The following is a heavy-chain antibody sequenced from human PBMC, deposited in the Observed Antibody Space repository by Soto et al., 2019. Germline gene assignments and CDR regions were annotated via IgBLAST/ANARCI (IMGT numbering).Heavy chain of an antibody. V-gene: IGHV4-59*01. J-gene: IGHJ4*02. CDR2: IYYSGST. Sequence: SETLSLTCTVSGGSISSYYWSWIRQPPGKGLEWIGYIYYSGSTNYNPSLKSRVTISVDTSKNQFSLKLSSVTAADTAVYYCARDRSGYAHYYWGQGTLVTVSS. CDR3: ARDRSGYAHYY. CDR1: GGSISSYY. D-gene: IGHD5-12*01.